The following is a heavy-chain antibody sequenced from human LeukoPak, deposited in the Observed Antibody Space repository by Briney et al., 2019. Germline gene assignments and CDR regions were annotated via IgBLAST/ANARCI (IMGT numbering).Heavy chain of an antibody. CDR3: ARGKREQRLVQNLRFDY. CDR2: INPNSGGT. D-gene: IGHD6-19*01. J-gene: IGHJ4*02. V-gene: IGHV1-2*02. CDR1: GYTFTGYY. Sequence: ASVKVSCKASGYTFTGYYMHWVRQAPGQGLEWMGWINPNSGGTNYAQKFQGRVTMTRDTSISTAYMELSRLRSDDTAVYYCARGKREQRLVQNLRFDYWGQGTLVTVSS.